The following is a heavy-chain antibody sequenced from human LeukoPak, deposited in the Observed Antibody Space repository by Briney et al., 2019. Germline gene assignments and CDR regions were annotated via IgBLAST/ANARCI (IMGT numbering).Heavy chain of an antibody. D-gene: IGHD3-3*01. CDR3: ARARDYWSGAYNWFDP. V-gene: IGHV1-2*02. Sequence: GASVKVSCKASGYTFTGYYMHWLRQAPGQGLEWMGWINPNSGGTNYAQKLQGRVAMTTDTSTSTAYMELRSLRSDDTAVYYCARARDYWSGAYNWFDPWGQGTLVTVSS. CDR2: INPNSGGT. J-gene: IGHJ5*02. CDR1: GYTFTGYY.